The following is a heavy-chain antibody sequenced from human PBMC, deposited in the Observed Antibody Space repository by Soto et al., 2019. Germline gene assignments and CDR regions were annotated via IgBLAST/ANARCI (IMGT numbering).Heavy chain of an antibody. CDR1: GFTFSTYS. D-gene: IGHD4-4*01. J-gene: IGHJ4*02. CDR3: AREGINNYNEYYFDS. Sequence: GGSLRLSCAASGFTFSTYSMNWVRQAPGKGLEWVSSISGSGNYTHYADFLRGRFTISRDNAKTSLYLQMNSLRAEDTAVYYCAREGINNYNEYYFDSWGQGTVVTV. CDR2: ISGSGNYT. V-gene: IGHV3-21*01.